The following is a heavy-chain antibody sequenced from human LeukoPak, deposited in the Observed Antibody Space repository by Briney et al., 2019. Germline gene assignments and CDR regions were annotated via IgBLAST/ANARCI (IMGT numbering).Heavy chain of an antibody. J-gene: IGHJ4*02. D-gene: IGHD6-13*01. V-gene: IGHV3-30*02. CDR1: GFTFSSYG. CDR3: AKDFVKLYSSSWYSVGY. Sequence: GGSLRLSCAASGFTFSSYGMHWVRQAPGKGLEWVAFIRYDGSNKYYADSVKGRFTISRDNSKNTLYLQMNSLRAEDTAVYYCAKDFVKLYSSSWYSVGYWGQGTLVTVSS. CDR2: IRYDGSNK.